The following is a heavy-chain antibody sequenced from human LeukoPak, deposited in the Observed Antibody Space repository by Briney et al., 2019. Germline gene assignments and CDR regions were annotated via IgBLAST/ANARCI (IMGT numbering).Heavy chain of an antibody. Sequence: SETLSLTCTVSGYSISSGYYWGWIRQPPGKGLEWIGSMYHSGSTYYNPSLKSRVTISVDTSKSHFSLKLSSVTASDTALYHCARDGGIVGAANPYFDYWGQGTLVTVSS. CDR3: ARDGGIVGAANPYFDY. V-gene: IGHV4-38-2*02. CDR1: GYSISSGYY. CDR2: MYHSGST. J-gene: IGHJ4*02. D-gene: IGHD1-26*01.